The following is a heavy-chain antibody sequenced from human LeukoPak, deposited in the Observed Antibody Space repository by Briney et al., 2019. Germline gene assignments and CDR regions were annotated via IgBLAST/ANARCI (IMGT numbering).Heavy chain of an antibody. CDR1: GYTFTSYY. CDR3: AKGGAMVATIDY. CDR2: ISAYNGKT. Sequence: ASVKVSCKASGYTFTSYYINWARQAPGQGLEWVGWISAYNGKTNYAQKFQGRVTMTIDTSTTTACMDLRSLTSDDTAMYYCAKGGAMVATIDYWGQGTLVTVSS. J-gene: IGHJ4*02. D-gene: IGHD5-18*01. V-gene: IGHV1-18*01.